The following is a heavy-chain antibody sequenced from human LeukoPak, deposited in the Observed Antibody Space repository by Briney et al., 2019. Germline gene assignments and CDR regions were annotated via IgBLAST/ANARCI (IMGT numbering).Heavy chain of an antibody. CDR2: IYYSAST. CDR1: GGSISSYY. Sequence: SETLSLTCTVSGGSISSYYWSWIRQPPGKGLEWIGYIYYSASTNYNPSLKSRVTISVDTSKNQFSLKLSSVTAADTAVYYCARAAGYGFDYWGQGTLVTVSS. V-gene: IGHV4-59*01. D-gene: IGHD2-15*01. J-gene: IGHJ4*02. CDR3: ARAAGYGFDY.